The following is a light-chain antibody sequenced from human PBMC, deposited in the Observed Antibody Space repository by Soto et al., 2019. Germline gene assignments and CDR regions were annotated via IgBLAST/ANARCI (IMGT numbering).Light chain of an antibody. CDR1: SSNIGSHT. CDR3: AAWDDSLNGEV. CDR2: NTC. J-gene: IGLJ2*01. Sequence: QSVLTQPPSASGTPGQRVTISCSGSSSNIGSHTVNWYQQLPGTAPRLLIYNTCYRPSGVPDRFSGSKSGTSASLAISGLQSEDEADYYCAAWDDSLNGEVFGAGTKLTVL. V-gene: IGLV1-44*01.